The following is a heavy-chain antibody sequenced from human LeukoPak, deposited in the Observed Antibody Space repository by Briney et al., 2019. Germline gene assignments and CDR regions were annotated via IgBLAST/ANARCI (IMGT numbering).Heavy chain of an antibody. D-gene: IGHD6-25*01. V-gene: IGHV1-46*01. CDR1: GYTFTSYY. J-gene: IGHJ5*02. CDR3: ARDGGGLHSSEGNWFDP. CDR2: INPSGGST. Sequence: ASVKVSCKASGYTFTSYYMHWVRQAPGQGLEWMGIINPSGGSTSYAQKFQGRVTMTRDTSTSTVYMELSSLRSEDTAVYYCARDGGGLHSSEGNWFDPWGQGTLVTVSS.